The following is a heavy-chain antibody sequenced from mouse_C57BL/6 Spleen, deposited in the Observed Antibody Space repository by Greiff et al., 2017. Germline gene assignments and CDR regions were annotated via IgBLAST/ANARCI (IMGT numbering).Heavy chain of an antibody. CDR1: GYTFTSYW. J-gene: IGHJ2*01. CDR2: IDPSDSYT. Sequence: QVQLQQPGAELVKPGASVKLSCKASGYTFTSYWMQWVKQRPGQGLEWIGEIDPSDSYTNYNQKFKGKATLTVDTSSSTAYMQLSSLTSEDSAVYYCARGPTFDDWGQGTTLTVSS. V-gene: IGHV1-50*01. CDR3: ARGPTFDD.